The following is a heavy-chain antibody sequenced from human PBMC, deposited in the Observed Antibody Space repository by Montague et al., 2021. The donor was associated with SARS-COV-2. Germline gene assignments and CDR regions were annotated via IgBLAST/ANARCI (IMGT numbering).Heavy chain of an antibody. J-gene: IGHJ4*02. V-gene: IGHV4-31*03. CDR1: GGSISSGGYY. CDR2: IYYSGST. CDR3: ARDVGWYSSSWFDY. D-gene: IGHD6-13*01. Sequence: LSPTCTVSGGSISSGGYYWSWIRQHPGKGLEWIGYIYYSGSTXYNXTLKSRVTISVDTSKNQFSLKLSSVTAADTAVYYCARDVGWYSSSWFDYWGQGTLVTVSS.